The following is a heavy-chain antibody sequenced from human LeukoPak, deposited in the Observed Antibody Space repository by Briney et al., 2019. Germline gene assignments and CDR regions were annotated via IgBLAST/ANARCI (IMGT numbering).Heavy chain of an antibody. J-gene: IGHJ5*02. D-gene: IGHD6-13*01. CDR3: ARDRVAAAGIRWFDP. CDR2: INPNSGGT. CDR1: GYTFTGYY. V-gene: IGHV1-2*02. Sequence: ASVKVSCKASGYTFTGYYMHWVRQAPGQGLEWRGWINPNSGGTNYAQKFQGRVTMTRDTSISTAYMELSRLRSDDTAVYYCARDRVAAAGIRWFDPWGQGTLVTVSS.